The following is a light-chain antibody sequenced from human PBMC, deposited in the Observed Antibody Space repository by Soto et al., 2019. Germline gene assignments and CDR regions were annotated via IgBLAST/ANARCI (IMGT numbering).Light chain of an antibody. CDR2: GAS. CDR3: QQYGSSPHT. CDR1: QSVSSSY. J-gene: IGKJ2*01. Sequence: EIVLTQSPGTLSLSPGERATLSCRASQSVSSSYLAWYQHNPGQAPRLLIYGASSRATGIPDRFSGRGSETDFTLTISRLEPEDFAVYYCQQYGSSPHTFGQGTKLEIK. V-gene: IGKV3-20*01.